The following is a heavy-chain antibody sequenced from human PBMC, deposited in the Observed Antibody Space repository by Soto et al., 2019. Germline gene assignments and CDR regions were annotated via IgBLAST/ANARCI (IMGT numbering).Heavy chain of an antibody. CDR2: INHSGST. D-gene: IGHD3-22*01. CDR3: ARGNYDSSGYYYYGMDV. V-gene: IGHV4-34*01. J-gene: IGHJ6*02. CDR1: GGSFSGYY. Sequence: PSETLSLTCAVCGGSFSGYYWSWIRQPPGKGLEWIGEINHSGSTNYNPSLKSRVTISVDTSKNQFSLKLSSVTAADTAVYYCARGNYDSSGYYYYGMDVWGQGTTVTVSS.